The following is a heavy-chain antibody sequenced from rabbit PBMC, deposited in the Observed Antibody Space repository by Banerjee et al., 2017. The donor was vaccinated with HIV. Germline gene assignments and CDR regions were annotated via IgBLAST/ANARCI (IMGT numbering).Heavy chain of an antibody. D-gene: IGHD7-1*01. J-gene: IGHJ4*01. CDR3: ARCLNINGYPGYAYNL. Sequence: QEQLVESGGDLVKPEGSLTLTCTASGFSFSDRYWICWVRQAPGKGLEWIACIYGGSSGSTDYASWVNGRFSISKTSSTTVTLQMTSLTAADTATYFCARCLNINGYPGYAYNLWGPGTLVTVS. CDR2: IYGGSSGST. V-gene: IGHV1S45*01. CDR1: GFSFSDRYW.